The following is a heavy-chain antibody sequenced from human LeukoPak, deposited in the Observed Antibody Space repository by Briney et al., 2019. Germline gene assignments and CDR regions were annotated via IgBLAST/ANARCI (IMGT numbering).Heavy chain of an antibody. D-gene: IGHD6-19*01. CDR2: INPSGGST. CDR3: AREDHSSGWKIDY. CDR1: GGTFSSHA. J-gene: IGHJ4*02. Sequence: ASVKVSCKASGGTFSSHAVSWVRQAPGQGLEWMGIINPSGGSTSYAQKFQGRVTMTRDTSTSTVYMELSSLRSEDTAVYYCAREDHSSGWKIDYWGQGTLVTVSS. V-gene: IGHV1-46*01.